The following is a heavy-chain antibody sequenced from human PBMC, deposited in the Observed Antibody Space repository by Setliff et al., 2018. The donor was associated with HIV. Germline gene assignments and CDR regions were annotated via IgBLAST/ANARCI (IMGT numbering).Heavy chain of an antibody. CDR2: VDHSGST. D-gene: IGHD1-26*01. CDR1: GNSITRDYQ. J-gene: IGHJ4*02. CDR3: TRGRFGSWGRVCLDS. Sequence: PSETLSLTCTVSGNSITRDYQWGWIRQPPGKGLEWIGEVDHSGSTNYNPSLKNRVTISVDTSKNQFSLKLRSLTAADTAVYYCTRGRFGSWGRVCLDSWGQGTLVTVSS. V-gene: IGHV4-38-2*02.